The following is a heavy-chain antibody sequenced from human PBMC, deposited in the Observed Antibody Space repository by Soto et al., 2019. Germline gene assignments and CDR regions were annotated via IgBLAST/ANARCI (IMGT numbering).Heavy chain of an antibody. Sequence: PGGSLRLSCAASGFTFSSYAMSWVRQAPGKGLEWVSAISGSGGSTYYADSVKGRFTISRDNSKNTLYLQMNSLRAEDTAVYYCAKDVPEGVLLWFGELDYWGQGTLVTVSS. J-gene: IGHJ4*02. D-gene: IGHD3-10*01. CDR2: ISGSGGST. CDR3: AKDVPEGVLLWFGELDY. CDR1: GFTFSSYA. V-gene: IGHV3-23*01.